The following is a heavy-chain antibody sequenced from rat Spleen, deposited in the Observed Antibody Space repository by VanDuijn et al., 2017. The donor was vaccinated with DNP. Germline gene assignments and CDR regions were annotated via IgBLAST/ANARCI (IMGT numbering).Heavy chain of an antibody. CDR2: IWNTGGT. J-gene: IGHJ4*01. CDR3: ASTLVNYGTYGYYAMDA. V-gene: IGHV2-41*01. Sequence: QVQLKESGPGLVQPSQTLSLTCTVSGFSLTSYNVHWVRQPTGKGLEWMGIIWNTGGTRYNSALKSRLTIIKDTSKSQVFLKMNSLQTEDTATYYCASTLVNYGTYGYYAMDAWGQGTSVTVSS. D-gene: IGHD1-3*01. CDR1: GFSLTSYN.